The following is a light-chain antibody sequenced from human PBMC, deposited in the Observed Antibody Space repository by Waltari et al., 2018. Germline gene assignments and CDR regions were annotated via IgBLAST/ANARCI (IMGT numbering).Light chain of an antibody. Sequence: QSALTQPASVSGSPGQSITISCTGTSSDVGDYKYVSWYQQHPGKAPKLMIYGVSNRPSGVSNRFSGSKSGNTASLTISGLQAEDEADYYCGSYTNSNTFVVFGGGTKLTVL. CDR3: GSYTNSNTFVV. CDR1: SSDVGDYKY. J-gene: IGLJ2*01. V-gene: IGLV2-14*01. CDR2: GVS.